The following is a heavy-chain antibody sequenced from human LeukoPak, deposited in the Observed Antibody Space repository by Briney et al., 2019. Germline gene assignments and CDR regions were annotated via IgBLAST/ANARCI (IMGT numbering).Heavy chain of an antibody. CDR1: GFTFSSYA. J-gene: IGHJ3*02. CDR2: ISGSGGST. D-gene: IGHD4/OR15-4a*01. V-gene: IGHV3-23*01. Sequence: GGSLRLSCAASGFTFSSYAMHWVRQAPGRGLEWVSVISGSGGSTYYADSVKGRFTIPRDNSKNTVYLQMNSLRADDTAVYYCAKVLHNDYGDAFDIWGQGTMVTASS. CDR3: AKVLHNDYGDAFDI.